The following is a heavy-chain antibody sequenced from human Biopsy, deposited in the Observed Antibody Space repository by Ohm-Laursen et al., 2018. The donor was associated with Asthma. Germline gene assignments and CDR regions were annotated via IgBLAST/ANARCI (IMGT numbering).Heavy chain of an antibody. CDR2: INSVFGTT. CDR3: ARKAGSCISRTCYSLDF. D-gene: IGHD2-2*01. J-gene: IGHJ4*02. Sequence: SVKVSCKSLGGTFNTYVIGWVRQAPGQGLGWMGGINSVFGTTTYPQKFQDRVTITVDDSTSTVYMELSSLRSEDTAVYYCARKAGSCISRTCYSLDFWGQGTLVTVSS. CDR1: GGTFNTYV. V-gene: IGHV1-69*13.